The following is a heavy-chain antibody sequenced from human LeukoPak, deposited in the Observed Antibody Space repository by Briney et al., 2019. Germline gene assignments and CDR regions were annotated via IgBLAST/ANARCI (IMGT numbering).Heavy chain of an antibody. J-gene: IGHJ5*02. D-gene: IGHD3-16*01. CDR1: GGSFSGYY. CDR2: INHSGST. CDR3: ARGQGANWFDP. V-gene: IGHV4-34*01. Sequence: KPSETLSLTCAVYGGSFSGYYWSWIRRPPGKGLEWIGEINHSGSTNYNPSLKSRVTISVDTSKNQFSLKLSSVTAADTAVYYCARGQGANWFDPWGQGTLVTVSS.